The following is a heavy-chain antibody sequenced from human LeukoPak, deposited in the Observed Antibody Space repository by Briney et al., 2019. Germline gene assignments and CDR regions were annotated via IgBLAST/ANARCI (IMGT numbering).Heavy chain of an antibody. CDR2: FSWNSGTI. J-gene: IGHJ6*02. V-gene: IGHV3-9*01. Sequence: GRSLRLSCAASGFTFDDYAMHWVRQAPGKGLEWVSGFSWNSGTIGYADSVKGRFTISRDNAKNSLYLQMNSLRAEDTALYYCAKSLRWGYYYGMDVWGQGTTVTVSS. CDR1: GFTFDDYA. D-gene: IGHD4-23*01. CDR3: AKSLRWGYYYGMDV.